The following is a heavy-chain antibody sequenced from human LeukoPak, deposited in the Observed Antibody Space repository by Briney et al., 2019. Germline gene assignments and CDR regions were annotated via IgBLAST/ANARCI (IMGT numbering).Heavy chain of an antibody. CDR2: IYPGDSDT. D-gene: IGHD6-13*01. CDR3: ARRGTPWYPFDY. V-gene: IGHV5-51*01. Sequence: GESLKISCEASGYSFTSYWIAWVRQMPGKGLEWMGIIYPGDSDTKYSPSFQGQVTISADKSISTAHLQWNNLKASDAAMYYCARRGTPWYPFDYWGQGTLVTVSS. CDR1: GYSFTSYW. J-gene: IGHJ4*02.